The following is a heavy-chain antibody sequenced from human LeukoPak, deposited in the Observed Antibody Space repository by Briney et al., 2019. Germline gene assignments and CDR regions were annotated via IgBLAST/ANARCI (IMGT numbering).Heavy chain of an antibody. D-gene: IGHD1-14*01. Sequence: PSETLSLTCAVYGGSFSGYYWSWIRQPPGKGLEWIGEINHSGSTNYNPSLKSRVTISVDTSKNQFSLKLSSVTAADTAVYYCTARWFETITGLYYFDYWGQGTLVTVSS. CDR3: TARWFETITGLYYFDY. J-gene: IGHJ4*02. V-gene: IGHV4-34*01. CDR1: GGSFSGYY. CDR2: INHSGST.